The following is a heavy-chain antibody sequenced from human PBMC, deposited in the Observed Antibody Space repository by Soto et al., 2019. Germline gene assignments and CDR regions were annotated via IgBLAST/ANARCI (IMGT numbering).Heavy chain of an antibody. CDR2: IGTGST. D-gene: IGHD2-2*01. J-gene: IGHJ6*02. CDR1: GFTFSDYH. CDR3: ARGPCRTTSCPTTYYGMDV. V-gene: IGHV3-11*06. Sequence: KPGGSLRLSCAASGFTFSDYHLSWIRQAPGKGLEWVSYIGTGSTKYADSMKGRFTISRDNAKNSLYLQMNSLRAEDTAVYYCARGPCRTTSCPTTYYGMDVWGQGTTVTVSS.